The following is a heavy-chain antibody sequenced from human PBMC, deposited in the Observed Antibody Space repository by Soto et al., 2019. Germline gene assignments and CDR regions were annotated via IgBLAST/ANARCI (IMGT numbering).Heavy chain of an antibody. CDR1: GGSISSYY. V-gene: IGHV4-59*01. Sequence: PSETLSLTCTVSGGSISSYYWSWIRQPPGKGLEWIGYIYYSGSTNYNPSLKSRVTISVDTSKNQFSLKLSSVTAADTAVYYCARTALVVKDAISQHWYFDLWGRGILVTVSS. D-gene: IGHD2-2*02. CDR2: IYYSGST. J-gene: IGHJ2*01. CDR3: ARTALVVKDAISQHWYFDL.